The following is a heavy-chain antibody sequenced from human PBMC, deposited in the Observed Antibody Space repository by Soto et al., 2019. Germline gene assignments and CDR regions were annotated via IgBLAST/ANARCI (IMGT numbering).Heavy chain of an antibody. Sequence: EASVKVSCKVSGYTLTELSMHWVRQAPGKGLEWMGGFDPEDGETIYAQKFQGRVTMTEDTSTDTAYMELSSLRSEDTAVYYCASLYYYGPGSYNYYYYGMDVWGQGTTVTVSS. CDR2: FDPEDGET. CDR1: GYTLTELS. V-gene: IGHV1-24*01. J-gene: IGHJ6*02. D-gene: IGHD3-10*01. CDR3: ASLYYYGPGSYNYYYYGMDV.